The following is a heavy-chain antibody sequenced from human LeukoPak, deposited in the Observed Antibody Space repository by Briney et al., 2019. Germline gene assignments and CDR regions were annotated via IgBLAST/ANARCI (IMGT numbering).Heavy chain of an antibody. CDR2: ISYDGSNK. D-gene: IGHD6-19*01. Sequence: GGSLRLSCAASGFTFSSYGMHWVRQAPGKGLEWVAVISYDGSNKYYADSVKGRFTISRDNAKNSLYLQMNSLRAEDTAVYYCARDGAGLGAFDIWGQGTMVTVSS. V-gene: IGHV3-30*03. CDR3: ARDGAGLGAFDI. CDR1: GFTFSSYG. J-gene: IGHJ3*02.